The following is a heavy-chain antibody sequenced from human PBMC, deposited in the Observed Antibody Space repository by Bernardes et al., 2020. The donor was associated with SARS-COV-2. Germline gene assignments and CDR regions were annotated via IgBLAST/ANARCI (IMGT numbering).Heavy chain of an antibody. CDR1: SFTFSAYA. V-gene: IGHV3-23*01. CDR2: ISTGGAS. J-gene: IGHJ6*02. D-gene: IGHD3-22*01. CDR3: APDFDSSGHYYDYYHSMDV. Sequence: GSLRLSCAASSFTFSAYAMSWVRQAPGKGLEWVSLISTGGASHYADSVKGRFTISRDNSKKTVDLVMNSLRADDTAIYYCAPDFDSSGHYYDYYHSMDVRGQGTTVTVSS.